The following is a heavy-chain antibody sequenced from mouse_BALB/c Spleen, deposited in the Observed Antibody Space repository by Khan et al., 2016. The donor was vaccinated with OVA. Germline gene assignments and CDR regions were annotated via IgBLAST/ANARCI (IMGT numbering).Heavy chain of an antibody. CDR2: IDPENGNT. CDR1: GFNITDYY. Sequence: VQLQQSGAELVRPGALVKLSCKASGFNITDYYIHWVKQRPEQGLEWIGWIDPENGNTIYDPKFQGKASITADTSSNTAYLQLSSLTSEDTAVYYCTRRDYAAMDYWGQGTSVTVSS. D-gene: IGHD1-1*02. J-gene: IGHJ4*01. CDR3: TRRDYAAMDY. V-gene: IGHV14-1*02.